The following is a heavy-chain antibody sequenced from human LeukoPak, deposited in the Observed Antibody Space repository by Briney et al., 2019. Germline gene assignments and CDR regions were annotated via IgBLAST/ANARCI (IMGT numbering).Heavy chain of an antibody. Sequence: GGSLRLSCAASGFTFSDHYMDWVRQAPGKGLEWVGRTRNKANSYTTEYAASVKGRFTISRDDSKNSLYLQMNSLKTEDTAVYHCARVQKHRAAWALDIWGQGTMVIVSS. CDR2: TRNKANSYTT. CDR3: ARVQKHRAAWALDI. CDR1: GFTFSDHY. D-gene: IGHD6-25*01. J-gene: IGHJ3*02. V-gene: IGHV3-72*01.